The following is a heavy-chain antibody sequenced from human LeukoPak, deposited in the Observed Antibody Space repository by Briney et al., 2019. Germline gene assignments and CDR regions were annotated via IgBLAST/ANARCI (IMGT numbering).Heavy chain of an antibody. CDR3: ARAKGVNTRAWFDP. CDR1: GYTFTGYY. D-gene: IGHD1/OR15-1a*01. CDR2: INPNSGGT. J-gene: IGHJ5*02. V-gene: IGHV1-2*02. Sequence: ASVKVSCKASGYTFTGYYMHWVRQAPGQGLERMGWINPNSGGTNYAQKFQGRVTMTRDTSISTAYMELSSLRSDDTAVYYCARAKGVNTRAWFDPWGQGTLVTVSS.